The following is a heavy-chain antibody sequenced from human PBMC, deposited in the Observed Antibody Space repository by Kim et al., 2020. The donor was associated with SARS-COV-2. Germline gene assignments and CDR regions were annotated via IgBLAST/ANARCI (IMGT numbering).Heavy chain of an antibody. J-gene: IGHJ5*02. CDR3: ARGRGDP. Sequence: NGNTKYSQKFQGRVTITRDTSASTAYMELSSLRSEDTAVYYCARGRGDPWGQGTLVTVSS. CDR2: NGNT. D-gene: IGHD3-10*01. V-gene: IGHV1-3*01.